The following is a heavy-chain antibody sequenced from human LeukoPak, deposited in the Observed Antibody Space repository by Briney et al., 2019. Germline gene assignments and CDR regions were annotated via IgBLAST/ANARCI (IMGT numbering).Heavy chain of an antibody. J-gene: IGHJ4*02. D-gene: IGHD2-21*02. CDR1: GYTFTGYY. CDR3: ASLVVVTATEDC. Sequence: GASVKVSCKASGYTFTGYYMHWVRQAPGQGLEWMGWINPNSGGTNYAQKFQGRVTMTRDTSISTAYVELSKLRSDDTAMYYCASLVVVTATEDCWGQGTLITVSS. CDR2: INPNSGGT. V-gene: IGHV1-2*02.